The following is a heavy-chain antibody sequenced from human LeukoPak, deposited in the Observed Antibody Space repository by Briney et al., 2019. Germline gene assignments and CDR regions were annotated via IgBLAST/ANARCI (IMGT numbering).Heavy chain of an antibody. CDR1: GYTFSKYY. Sequence: GPTDKISCGTSGYTFSKYYINWVPRAPGRGLACMETFSTSDAATNYPRNFRGRVTLTGYMSTITAKLRLDNPAAEDTAVYCCANETPGASWFDPWGQGTLVSVSS. V-gene: IGHV1-46*01. CDR2: FSTSDAAT. J-gene: IGHJ5*02. D-gene: IGHD4/OR15-4a*01. CDR3: ANETPGASWFDP.